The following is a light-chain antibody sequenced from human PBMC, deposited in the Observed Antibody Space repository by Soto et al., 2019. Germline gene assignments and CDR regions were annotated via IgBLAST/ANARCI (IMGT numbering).Light chain of an antibody. CDR2: GAS. CDR3: QQYASSPRT. CDR1: QGVSNAY. Sequence: EIVLMQSPGTLSLSQGERATLSCTASQGVSNAYVAWYQQKPGQAPRLLISGASFRAPGISDRFSGSGSGTVFTLTISRLEPEDFAVYYCQQYASSPRTFGQGTKVDMK. J-gene: IGKJ1*01. V-gene: IGKV3-20*01.